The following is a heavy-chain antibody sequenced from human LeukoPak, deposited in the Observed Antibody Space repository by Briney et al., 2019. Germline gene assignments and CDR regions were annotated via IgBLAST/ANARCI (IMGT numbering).Heavy chain of an antibody. Sequence: GGSLRLSCAASRFTVSSNYMSWVRQAPGKGLEWVSYISSSGSTIYYADSVKGRFTISRDNAKNSLYLQMSSLRAEDTAVYYCARYTIGWSFDYLGQGTLVTVSS. D-gene: IGHD6-19*01. CDR3: ARYTIGWSFDY. CDR1: RFTVSSNY. CDR2: ISSSGSTI. V-gene: IGHV3-11*04. J-gene: IGHJ4*02.